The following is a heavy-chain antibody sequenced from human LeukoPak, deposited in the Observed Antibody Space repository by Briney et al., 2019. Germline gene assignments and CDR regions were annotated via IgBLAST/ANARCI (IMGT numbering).Heavy chain of an antibody. J-gene: IGHJ4*02. CDR1: GFTFSSYS. V-gene: IGHV3-21*04. Sequence: PGGSLRLSCAASGFTFSSYSMNWVRQAPGKGLEWVSSISSSSSYIYYADSVKGRFTISRDNAKNSLYLQMNSLRAEDTAVYYCAKGLRVLLWFGEFVPFDYWGQGTLVTVSS. D-gene: IGHD3-10*01. CDR3: AKGLRVLLWFGEFVPFDY. CDR2: ISSSSSYI.